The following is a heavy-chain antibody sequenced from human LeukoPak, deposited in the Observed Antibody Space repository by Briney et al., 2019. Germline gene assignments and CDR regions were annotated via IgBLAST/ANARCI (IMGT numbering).Heavy chain of an antibody. J-gene: IGHJ4*02. CDR3: ARPRTYSSSWSPFDY. V-gene: IGHV3-33*01. D-gene: IGHD6-13*01. Sequence: PGGSLRLSCAASGFTFNSDGMHWVRQAPGKGLEWVALIWYDGSNKYYADSVKGRFTVSRENSKNTLYLQMNSLRAEDTAVYYCARPRTYSSSWSPFDYWGQGTVVTVSS. CDR2: IWYDGSNK. CDR1: GFTFNSDG.